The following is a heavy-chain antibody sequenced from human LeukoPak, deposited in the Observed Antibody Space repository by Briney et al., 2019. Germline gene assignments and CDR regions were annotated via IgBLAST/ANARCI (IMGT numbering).Heavy chain of an antibody. Sequence: SVKVSCTASGGTFSSYAISWVRQAPGQGLEWMGGIIPIFGTANYAQKFQGRVTITADESTSTAYMELSSLRSEDTAVHYCARSPRGDFGSGWYPFDYWGQGTLVTVSS. J-gene: IGHJ4*02. V-gene: IGHV1-69*13. CDR1: GGTFSSYA. CDR2: IIPIFGTA. D-gene: IGHD6-19*01. CDR3: ARSPRGDFGSGWYPFDY.